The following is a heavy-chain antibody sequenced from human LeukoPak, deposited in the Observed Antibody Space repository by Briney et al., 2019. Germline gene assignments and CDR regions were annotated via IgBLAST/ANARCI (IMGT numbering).Heavy chain of an antibody. CDR1: GYTFTNHW. V-gene: IGHV5-51*01. Sequence: GESLKISCKGPGYTFTNHWIGWVRQVPGKGLEGVAVIYPGDSDSRYSPSFEGHVTISADKSTSIAYLQWSSLKASDTAMYYCTRPLRSNSWDEFDFWGQGTLVTVSS. CDR3: TRPLRSNSWDEFDF. CDR2: IYPGDSDS. D-gene: IGHD1-26*01. J-gene: IGHJ4*02.